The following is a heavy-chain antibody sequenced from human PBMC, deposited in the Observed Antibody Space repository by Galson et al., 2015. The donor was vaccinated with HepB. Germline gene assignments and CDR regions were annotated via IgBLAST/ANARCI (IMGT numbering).Heavy chain of an antibody. J-gene: IGHJ4*02. Sequence: SLRLSCAASGFTFNTYSMHWVRQAPGKGLEWVAAITSAGDKQYYADSVKGRFTISRDNSQNMMYLQMNSLRAEDTAVYYCARDAMGSGSGSYSAFDYWGQGTLVTGSS. CDR1: GFTFNTYS. CDR3: ARDAMGSGSGSYSAFDY. CDR2: ITSAGDKQ. V-gene: IGHV3-30-3*01. D-gene: IGHD1-26*01.